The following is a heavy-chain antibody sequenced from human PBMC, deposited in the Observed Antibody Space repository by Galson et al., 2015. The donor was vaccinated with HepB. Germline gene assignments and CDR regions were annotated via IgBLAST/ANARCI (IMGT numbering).Heavy chain of an antibody. V-gene: IGHV3-30*04. CDR3: ARDFSGSGSYYGMDV. CDR2: ISYDGSNK. D-gene: IGHD3-10*01. J-gene: IGHJ6*02. CDR1: GFTFSSYA. Sequence: SLRLSCAASGFTFSSYAMHWVRQAPGKGLEWVAVISYDGSNKYYADSVKGRFTISRDNSKNTLYLQMNSLRAEDTAVYYCARDFSGSGSYYGMDVWGQGTTVTVSS.